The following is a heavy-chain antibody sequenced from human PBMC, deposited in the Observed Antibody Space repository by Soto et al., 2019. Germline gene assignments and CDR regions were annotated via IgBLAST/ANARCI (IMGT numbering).Heavy chain of an antibody. V-gene: IGHV3-21*01. J-gene: IGHJ4*02. CDR3: ARDGAPGYCSSTSCYPFDY. CDR1: GFTFSSYS. D-gene: IGHD2-2*01. Sequence: GESLKISCAASGFTFSSYSMNWVRQAPGKGLEWVSSISSSSSYIYYADSVKGRFTISRDNAKNSLYLQMNSLRAEDTAVYYCARDGAPGYCSSTSCYPFDYWGQGTLVTVSS. CDR2: ISSSSSYI.